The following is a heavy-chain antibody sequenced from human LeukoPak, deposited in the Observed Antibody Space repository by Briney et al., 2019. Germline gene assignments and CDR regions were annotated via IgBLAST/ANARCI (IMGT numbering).Heavy chain of an antibody. CDR2: ISAYNGNT. J-gene: IGHJ4*02. V-gene: IGHV1-18*01. D-gene: IGHD3-22*01. CDR1: GYTFTSYG. CDR3: ATDADYYDSSGYYSAEYYFDY. Sequence: ASVKVSCKASGYTFTSYGISWVRQAPGQGLEWMGWISAYNGNTNCAQKLQGRVTMTTDTSTSTAYMELRSLRSDDTAVYYCATDADYYDSSGYYSAEYYFDYWGQGTLVTVSS.